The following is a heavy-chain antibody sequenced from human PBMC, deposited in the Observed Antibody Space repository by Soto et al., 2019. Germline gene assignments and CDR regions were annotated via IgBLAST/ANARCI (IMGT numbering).Heavy chain of an antibody. V-gene: IGHV3-23*01. J-gene: IGHJ4*02. Sequence: GGSLRLSCAASGITFSSYAMSWVRQAPGKGLEWVSSISGSGGSTHYADSVKGRLTISRDNSKNTLYLQMYSLRAEDTAVYYCATNHCSSTNCYPFYFDYWGQGTLVTVSS. CDR3: ATNHCSSTNCYPFYFDY. CDR2: ISGSGGST. CDR1: GITFSSYA. D-gene: IGHD2-2*01.